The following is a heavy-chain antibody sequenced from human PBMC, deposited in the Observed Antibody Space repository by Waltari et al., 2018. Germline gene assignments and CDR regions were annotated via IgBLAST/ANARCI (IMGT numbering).Heavy chain of an antibody. D-gene: IGHD1-20*01. CDR1: GGTFSSYA. V-gene: IGHV1-69*01. Sequence: QWQLVQSGAEVKKPGSSVKVSCKASGGTFSSYALRWVRQAPGQGSEWMGGIIPIFGTANYAQKFQGRVTITADESTSTAYMELSSLRSEDTAVYYCAREGITGTTVGAFDIWGQGTMVTVSS. J-gene: IGHJ3*02. CDR2: IIPIFGTA. CDR3: AREGITGTTVGAFDI.